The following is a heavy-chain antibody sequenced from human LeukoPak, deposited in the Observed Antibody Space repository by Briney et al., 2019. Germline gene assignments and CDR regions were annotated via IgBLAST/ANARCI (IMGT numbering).Heavy chain of an antibody. V-gene: IGHV1-69*04. CDR2: IIPILGIA. CDR3: ARGYCSGGSCYPGFDF. CDR1: GGTFSSYA. Sequence: GASVKVSCKASGGTFSSYAISWVRQAPGQGLEWMGRIIPILGIANYAQKFQGRVTITEDKSTSTAYMELSSLRSEDTGVYFCARGYCSGGSCYPGFDFWGEGTLVTVSS. D-gene: IGHD2-15*01. J-gene: IGHJ4*02.